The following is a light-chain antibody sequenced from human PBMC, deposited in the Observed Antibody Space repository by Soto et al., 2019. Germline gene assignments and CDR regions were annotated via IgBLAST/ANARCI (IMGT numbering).Light chain of an antibody. CDR2: EVN. CDR3: TSYASSAARV. CDR1: SSDVGGYNY. V-gene: IGLV2-14*01. J-gene: IGLJ1*01. Sequence: QSVLTQPASVSGSPGQSNTISCTGTSSDVGGYNYVSWYQQHPGKAPKLLIFEVNNRPSGVSNRFSGSKSGNTASLTLSGLQAEDEADYYCTSYASSAARVFGTGTKVTVL.